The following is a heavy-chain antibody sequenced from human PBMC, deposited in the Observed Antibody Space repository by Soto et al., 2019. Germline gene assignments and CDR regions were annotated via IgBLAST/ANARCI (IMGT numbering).Heavy chain of an antibody. CDR3: AIWWVYAMADGNWFDP. D-gene: IGHD2-8*01. J-gene: IGHJ5*02. CDR2: ISGSGGST. CDR1: GFTFSSYA. V-gene: IGHV3-23*01. Sequence: EVQLLESGGGLVQPGGSLRLSCAASGFTFSSYAMSWVRQAPGKGLEWVSAISGSGGSTYYADSVKGRFTISRDNSKNTLYLQMNSLRAEDTAVYYCAIWWVYAMADGNWFDPWGQGTLVTVSS.